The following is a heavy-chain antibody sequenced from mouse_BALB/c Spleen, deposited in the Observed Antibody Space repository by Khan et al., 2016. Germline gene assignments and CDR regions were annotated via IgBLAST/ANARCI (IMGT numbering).Heavy chain of an antibody. J-gene: IGHJ2*01. Sequence: QMQLEESGPGLVAPSQSLSITCTVSGFSLNGYGVNWIRQPPGKGLEWLGMIWGDGSTDYNSALQSRLSISKDNSKSQVFLKMNSLQTDDTASCYCARERDYGPFEYWGQGTTLTVSS. CDR1: GFSLNGYG. CDR2: IWGDGST. D-gene: IGHD1-1*01. V-gene: IGHV2-6-7*01. CDR3: ARERDYGPFEY.